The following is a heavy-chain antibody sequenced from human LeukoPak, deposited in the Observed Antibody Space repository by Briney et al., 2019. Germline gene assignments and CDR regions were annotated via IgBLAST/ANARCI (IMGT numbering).Heavy chain of an antibody. D-gene: IGHD5-18*01. CDR1: GFTFSTYG. Sequence: GGSLRLSCAASGFTFSTYGMSWVRQAPGKGLEWVSAISGSGGGTYYADSVKGRFTISRDNSKSTLFLEMNSLTAEDTAEYFCAKEGSYVDTAMVTFDYWGQGTLVTVSS. J-gene: IGHJ4*02. V-gene: IGHV3-23*01. CDR2: ISGSGGGT. CDR3: AKEGSYVDTAMVTFDY.